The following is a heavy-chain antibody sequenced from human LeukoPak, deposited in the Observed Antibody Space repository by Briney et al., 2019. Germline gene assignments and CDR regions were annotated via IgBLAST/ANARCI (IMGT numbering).Heavy chain of an antibody. V-gene: IGHV1-46*01. D-gene: IGHD3-22*01. CDR2: INPSGGST. CDR3: ARDPYDSSGYYLERYGMGV. Sequence: EASVKVSCKASGYTFTSYYIHWVRQAPGQGLEWMGIINPSGGSTSYAQKFQGRVTMTRDTSTSTVYMELSSLRSEDTAVYYCARDPYDSSGYYLERYGMGVWGQGTTVTVSS. CDR1: GYTFTSYY. J-gene: IGHJ6*02.